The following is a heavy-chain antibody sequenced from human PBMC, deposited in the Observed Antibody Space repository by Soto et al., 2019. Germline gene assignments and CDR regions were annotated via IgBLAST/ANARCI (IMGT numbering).Heavy chain of an antibody. D-gene: IGHD6-6*01. Sequence: PSETLSLTCAISGDSVCSNSTAWNWIRQSASRGLEWLRRTYYRSKWHNDYEVSVKSRITINPGTSKNQFSLQLNSVTPEDTAVYYCARAPGRSSDGMDVWGQGTTVTVSS. CDR1: GDSVCSNSTA. V-gene: IGHV6-1*01. J-gene: IGHJ6*02. CDR3: ARAPGRSSDGMDV. CDR2: TYYRSKWHN.